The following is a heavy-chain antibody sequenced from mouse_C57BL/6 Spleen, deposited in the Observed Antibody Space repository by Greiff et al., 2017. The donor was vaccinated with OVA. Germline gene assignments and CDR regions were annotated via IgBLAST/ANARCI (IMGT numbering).Heavy chain of an antibody. CDR3: ARRGYGNYDWYFDV. Sequence: EVKLVESGGGLVQPGGSLSLSCAASGFTFTAYYMSWVRQPPGKALEWLGFIRNKANGYTTEYSASVKGRFTISRDNSQSILYLQMNALRAEDSATYYCARRGYGNYDWYFDVWGTGTTVTVSS. J-gene: IGHJ1*03. D-gene: IGHD2-1*01. V-gene: IGHV7-3*01. CDR1: GFTFTAYY. CDR2: IRNKANGYTT.